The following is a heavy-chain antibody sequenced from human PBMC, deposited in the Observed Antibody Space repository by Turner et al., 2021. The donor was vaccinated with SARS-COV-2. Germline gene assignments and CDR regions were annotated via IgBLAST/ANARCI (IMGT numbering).Heavy chain of an antibody. V-gene: IGHV3-7*01. D-gene: IGHD6-25*01. J-gene: IGHJ4*02. CDR3: AKVPPSGDYFDY. CDR1: GFTFSSYW. CDR2: IKQDGSEK. Sequence: EVQLVESGGGLVQPGGSLRLSCAASGFTFSSYWMSWVRQAPGKGLEWVANIKQDGSEKYYVDSVKGRFTISRDNAKNSLYLQMNSLRAEDTAMYYCAKVPPSGDYFDYWGQGTLVTVSS.